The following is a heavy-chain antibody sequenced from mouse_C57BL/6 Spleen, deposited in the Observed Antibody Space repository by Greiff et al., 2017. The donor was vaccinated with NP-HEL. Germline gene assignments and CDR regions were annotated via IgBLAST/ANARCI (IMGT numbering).Heavy chain of an antibody. V-gene: IGHV14-4*01. Sequence: VQLQQSGAELVRPGASVKLSCTASGFNIKDDYMHWVKQRPEQGLEWIGWIDPENGDTEYASKFQGKATITADTSSNTAYLQLSSLTSEDTAVYYCTRGVTTSYAMDYWGQGTSVTVSS. D-gene: IGHD2-2*01. CDR2: IDPENGDT. CDR1: GFNIKDDY. J-gene: IGHJ4*01. CDR3: TRGVTTSYAMDY.